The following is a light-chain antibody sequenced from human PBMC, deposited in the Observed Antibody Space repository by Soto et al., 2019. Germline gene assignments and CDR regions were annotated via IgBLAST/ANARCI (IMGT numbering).Light chain of an antibody. CDR2: DVR. Sequence: QSALTQPASVSGSPGQPITISCTGTSSDVGGYNYVSWYQQHPGKVPKLMIYDVRNRPSGVSNRFSGSKSGNTASLTISGLQAEDEADYYCSSYTSSSTPVVFGGGTKLTVL. CDR3: SSYTSSSTPVV. J-gene: IGLJ2*01. CDR1: SSDVGGYNY. V-gene: IGLV2-14*01.